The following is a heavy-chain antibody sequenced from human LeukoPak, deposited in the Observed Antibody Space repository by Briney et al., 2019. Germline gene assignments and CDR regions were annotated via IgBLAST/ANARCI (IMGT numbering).Heavy chain of an antibody. CDR2: ISYDGSNK. Sequence: PGGSLRLSCAASGFTFSSYGMHWVRQAPGKGLEWVAVISYDGSNKYYADSVKGRFTISRDNSKNTLYLQMNSLRAEDTAVYYCARGRGEYQLLLSYYYGMDVWGQGTTVTVSS. CDR3: ARGRGEYQLLLSYYYGMDV. J-gene: IGHJ6*02. CDR1: GFTFSSYG. D-gene: IGHD2-2*01. V-gene: IGHV3-30*03.